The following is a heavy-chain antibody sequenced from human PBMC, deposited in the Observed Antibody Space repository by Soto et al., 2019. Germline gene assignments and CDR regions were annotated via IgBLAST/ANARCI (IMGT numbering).Heavy chain of an antibody. V-gene: IGHV1-69*01. CDR2: IIAIFGTA. Sequence: QVQLVQSGAEVKKPGSSLKVSCTASGGTFSSYAISWVRQAPGQGLEWVGGIIAIFGTANYAQKFQGRVTITPDESTSTAYMELSSLRAEDTVVYYCARDAVYAIYGMDLWGQGTTVTVSS. D-gene: IGHD2-8*01. CDR3: ARDAVYAIYGMDL. J-gene: IGHJ6*02. CDR1: GGTFSSYA.